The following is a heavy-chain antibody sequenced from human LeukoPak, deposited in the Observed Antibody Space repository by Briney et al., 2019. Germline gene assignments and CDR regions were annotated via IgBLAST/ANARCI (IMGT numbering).Heavy chain of an antibody. Sequence: SETQSLTCTVSGGSISTYYWSWIRQPPGKGLEWIGYIYYSGSTNYNPSLKSRVTISVDTSKNQFSLKLSSVTAADTAVYYCARTGISGPDYWGQGTLVTVSS. J-gene: IGHJ4*02. CDR2: IYYSGST. D-gene: IGHD3-3*02. V-gene: IGHV4-59*01. CDR1: GGSISTYY. CDR3: ARTGISGPDY.